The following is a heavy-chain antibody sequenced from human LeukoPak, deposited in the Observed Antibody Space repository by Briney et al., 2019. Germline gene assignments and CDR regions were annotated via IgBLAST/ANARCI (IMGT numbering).Heavy chain of an antibody. J-gene: IGHJ4*02. Sequence: SETLSLTCTVSGGSISSYYWSWIRQPAGKGPEWIGRIYTSGSTNYNPSLKSRVTISVDKSKNQFSLKLSSVTAADTAVYYCARDRGYYDSPYYFDYWGQGTLVTVSS. CDR2: IYTSGST. CDR3: ARDRGYYDSPYYFDY. V-gene: IGHV4-4*07. D-gene: IGHD3-22*01. CDR1: GGSISSYY.